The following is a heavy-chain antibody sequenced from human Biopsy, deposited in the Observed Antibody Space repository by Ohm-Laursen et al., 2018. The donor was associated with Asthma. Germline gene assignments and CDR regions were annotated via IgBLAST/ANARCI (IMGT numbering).Heavy chain of an antibody. D-gene: IGHD2-15*01. Sequence: GILSLTCIVSGDAMSTSGSYWSWIRQPPGKGLAWVSYISYSGSTDYNPSLKSRLTISMDTSKNQFSLKLSSVTAADTAVYYCARVPTTLRYFDLWGRGTLVTVSS. CDR3: ARVPTTLRYFDL. CDR2: ISYSGST. CDR1: GDAMSTSGSY. V-gene: IGHV4-61*08. J-gene: IGHJ2*01.